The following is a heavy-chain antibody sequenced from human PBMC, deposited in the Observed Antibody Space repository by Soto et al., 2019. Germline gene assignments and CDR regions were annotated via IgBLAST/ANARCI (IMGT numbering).Heavy chain of an antibody. J-gene: IGHJ3*02. V-gene: IGHV3-48*03. CDR1: GFTFSSYE. CDR2: ISSSGSTI. D-gene: IGHD3-10*01. Sequence: GWSLRLSCAASGFTFSSYELNWVRQAPGPGLEWFSYISSSGSTIYYADSVKGRFTISRDNAKNSLYLQMNSLRAEDTAVYYCASVPSEPGALTMVRIEAFDIWGQGAMVTVSS. CDR3: ASVPSEPGALTMVRIEAFDI.